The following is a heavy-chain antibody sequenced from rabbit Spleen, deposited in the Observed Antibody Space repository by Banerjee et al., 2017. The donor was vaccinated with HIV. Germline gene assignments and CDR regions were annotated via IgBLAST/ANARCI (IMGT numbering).Heavy chain of an antibody. V-gene: IGHV1S40*01. J-gene: IGHJ3*01. CDR1: GIDFSDGGV. CDR3: ARGSPTWLDI. CDR2: INAVTGKA. Sequence: QSLEESGGDLVKPGASLTLSCKASGIDFSDGGVSWVRQAPGKGLQWIACINAVTGKAVYATWAKGRFTFSKTSSTTVTLQMTSLTAADTATYFCARGSPTWLDIWGPGTLVTVS.